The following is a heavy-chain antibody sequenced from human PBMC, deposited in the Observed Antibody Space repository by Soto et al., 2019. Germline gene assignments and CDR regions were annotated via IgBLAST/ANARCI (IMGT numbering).Heavy chain of an antibody. J-gene: IGHJ6*02. CDR2: INHSGST. CDR3: ARSGRMYYYDSSGYYTGYYYYYGMDV. D-gene: IGHD3-22*01. V-gene: IGHV4-34*01. Sequence: PSETLSLTCAVYGGSFIGYYWSWIRQPPGKGLEWIGEINHSGSTNYNPSLKSRVTISVDTSKNQFSLKLSSVTAADTAVYYCARSGRMYYYDSSGYYTGYYYYYGMDVWGQGTTVTVSS. CDR1: GGSFIGYY.